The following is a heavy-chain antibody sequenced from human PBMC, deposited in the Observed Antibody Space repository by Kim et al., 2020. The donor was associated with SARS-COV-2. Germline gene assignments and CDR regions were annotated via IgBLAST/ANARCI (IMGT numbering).Heavy chain of an antibody. Sequence: GGSLRLSCAASGFTFSSFAMSWVRQAPGKGPEWVSLVSGDGGSTYHADSVNGRFAISRDSSKKTMSFQMNSLTAEDTAVYYCAKGDGNHW. CDR2: VSGDGGST. V-gene: IGHV3-23*01. CDR1: GFTFSSFA. J-gene: IGHJ5*01. CDR3: AKGDGNHW.